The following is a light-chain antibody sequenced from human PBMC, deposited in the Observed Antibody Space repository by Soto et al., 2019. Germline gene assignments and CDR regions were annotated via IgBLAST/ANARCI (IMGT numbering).Light chain of an antibody. V-gene: IGKV1-39*01. CDR2: ATS. J-gene: IGKJ1*01. CDR1: HSISTY. Sequence: DIQMTQSPSSLSASVGDRITITCRASHSISTYLNWYQQKPGKAPNLLIYATSTLQSGVPSRFTGSGSGTDFTLTIRSLKTEEFATYDCQHYNSYSEAFGQGNKVDIK. CDR3: QHYNSYSEA.